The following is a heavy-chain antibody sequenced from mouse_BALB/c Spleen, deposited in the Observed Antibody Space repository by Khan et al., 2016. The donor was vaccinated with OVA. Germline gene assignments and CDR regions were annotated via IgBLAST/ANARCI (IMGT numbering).Heavy chain of an antibody. CDR2: ISYSGST. Sequence: EVELVESGPGLVTPSQSLSLTCTVTGYSITSGYGWNWIRQFPGNKLEWMGYISYSGSTNYNPSLKSRISITRTTSKNQFFLQLNSVTTDDTATYYCARTAGIKYWGQGTTLTVSS. CDR3: ARTAGIKY. V-gene: IGHV3-2*02. J-gene: IGHJ2*01. CDR1: GYSITSGYG. D-gene: IGHD1-2*01.